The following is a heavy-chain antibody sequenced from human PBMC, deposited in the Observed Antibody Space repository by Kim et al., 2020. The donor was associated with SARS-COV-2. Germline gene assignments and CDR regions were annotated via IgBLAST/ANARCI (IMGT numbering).Heavy chain of an antibody. CDR3: ARHINLAGPKPLDY. J-gene: IGHJ4*02. V-gene: IGHV5-10-1*01. Sequence: SPSFQGHVTISADKSISTAYLQWSSLKASDTARYYCARHINLAGPKPLDYWGQGTLVTVSS. D-gene: IGHD6-19*01.